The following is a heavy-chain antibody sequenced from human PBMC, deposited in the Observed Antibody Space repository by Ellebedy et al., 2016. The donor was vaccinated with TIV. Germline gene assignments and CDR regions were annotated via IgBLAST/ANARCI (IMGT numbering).Heavy chain of an antibody. D-gene: IGHD5-24*01. CDR2: ISSSSSYI. Sequence: GESLKISXAASGFTFSSYSMNWVRQAPGKGLEWVSSISSSSSYIYYADSVKGRFTISRDNAKNSLYLQMNSLRAEDTAVYYCARLLESDMMAFDYWGQGTLVTVSS. V-gene: IGHV3-21*01. CDR3: ARLLESDMMAFDY. CDR1: GFTFSSYS. J-gene: IGHJ4*02.